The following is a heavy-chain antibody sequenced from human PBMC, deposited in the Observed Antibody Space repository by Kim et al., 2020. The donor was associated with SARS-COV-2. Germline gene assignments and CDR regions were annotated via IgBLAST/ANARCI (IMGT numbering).Heavy chain of an antibody. J-gene: IGHJ6*02. CDR3: ARGGTFSVTIFGVVIIRPLMDV. D-gene: IGHD3-3*01. CDR2: NNREGSN. Sequence: ENNREGSNNYTPSLKRRVTISVDTSKNQFSRELGSVTAADTAVYYCARGGTFSVTIFGVVIIRPLMDVWGQGTTVTVSS. V-gene: IGHV4-34*01.